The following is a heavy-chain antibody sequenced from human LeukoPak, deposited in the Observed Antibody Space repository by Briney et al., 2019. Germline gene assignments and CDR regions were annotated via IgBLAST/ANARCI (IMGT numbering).Heavy chain of an antibody. Sequence: PGGSLRVSCAASGFTFSSYSMAWVRQAPGKGLDWVSLINGRGTNTYYADSVRGRFTISRDNSKNTVYLQMNGLRAEDTAVYYCAPTAEAYTSWWKVWGQGTLVTVSS. D-gene: IGHD3-16*01. CDR2: INGRGTNT. J-gene: IGHJ4*02. CDR3: APTAEAYTSWWKV. V-gene: IGHV3-23*01. CDR1: GFTFSSYS.